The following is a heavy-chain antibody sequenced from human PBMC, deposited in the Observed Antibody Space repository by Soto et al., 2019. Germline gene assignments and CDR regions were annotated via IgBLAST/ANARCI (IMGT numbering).Heavy chain of an antibody. CDR3: ARQHNLLGNGWFDP. V-gene: IGHV4-31*03. D-gene: IGHD2-21*01. CDR2: IYYSGST. CDR1: GGSISSGGYY. J-gene: IGHJ5*02. Sequence: PSETLSLTCTVSGGSISSGGYYWSWIRQHPGKGLEWIGYIYYSGSTYYNPSLKSRVTISVDTSKNQFSLKLSSVTAADTAVYYCARQHNLLGNGWFDPWGQGTLVTVSS.